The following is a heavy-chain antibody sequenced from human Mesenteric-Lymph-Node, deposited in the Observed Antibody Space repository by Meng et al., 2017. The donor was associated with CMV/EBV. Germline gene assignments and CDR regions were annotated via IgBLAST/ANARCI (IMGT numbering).Heavy chain of an antibody. CDR3: ARGGRSGVVPAAT. CDR1: GYTFTSYD. V-gene: IGHV1-2*02. J-gene: IGHJ5*02. D-gene: IGHD2-2*01. Sequence: ASVKVSCKASGYTFTSYDINWVRQATGQGLEWMGWMNPNSGGTNYAQKFQGRVTMTRDTSISTAYMELSRLRSDDTAVYYCARGGRSGVVPAATWGQGTLVTVSS. CDR2: MNPNSGGT.